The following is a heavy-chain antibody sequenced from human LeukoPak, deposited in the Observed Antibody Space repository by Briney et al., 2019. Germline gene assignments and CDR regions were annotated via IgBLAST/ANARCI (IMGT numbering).Heavy chain of an antibody. J-gene: IGHJ4*02. D-gene: IGHD5-18*01. Sequence: PSETLSLTCTVSGGSVTSGNYYWNWIRQPAGKGLEWIGRIYTSGSTNYNPSLKSRVTMSVDTSKNQFSLKLSSVTAADTAVYYCARAIRGYSPIDYWGQGTLVTVSS. CDR2: IYTSGST. CDR3: ARAIRGYSPIDY. V-gene: IGHV4-61*02. CDR1: GGSVTSGNYY.